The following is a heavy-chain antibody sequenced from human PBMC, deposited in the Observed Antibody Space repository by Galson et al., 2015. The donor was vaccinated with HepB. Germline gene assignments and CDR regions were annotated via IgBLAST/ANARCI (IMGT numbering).Heavy chain of an antibody. CDR2: VSGDGGST. D-gene: IGHD3-22*01. V-gene: IGHV3-74*01. Sequence: SLRLSCAASGFTFSSYWMHWVRQAPGKGLVWVSRVSGDGGSTTYADSVKGRFTISRDNARNTLYLQMNSLRAEDTAVYYCARVGYYDSSGYYWSGAVGNWGQGTLVTVSS. CDR1: GFTFSSYW. CDR3: ARVGYYDSSGYYWSGAVGN. J-gene: IGHJ4*02.